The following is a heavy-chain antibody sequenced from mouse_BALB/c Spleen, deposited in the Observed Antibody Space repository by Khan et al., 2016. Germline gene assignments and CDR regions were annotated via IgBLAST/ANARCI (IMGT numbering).Heavy chain of an antibody. J-gene: IGHJ2*01. V-gene: IGHV1-9*01. CDR1: GYTFSSYW. Sequence: QVQLKESGAELMKPGASVKISCKATGYTFSSYWIEWVKQRPGHGLEWIGEILPGSGSTNYNEKFRGKATFTADTSSNTAYMQLSSLTSEDSAVLYCARTDRRGYFDYWGQGTTLTVSS. CDR3: ARTDRRGYFDY. CDR2: ILPGSGST.